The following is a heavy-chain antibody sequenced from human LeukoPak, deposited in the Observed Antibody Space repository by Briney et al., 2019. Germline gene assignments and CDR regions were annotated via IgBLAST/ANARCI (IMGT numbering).Heavy chain of an antibody. D-gene: IGHD6-19*01. CDR1: GYTFTNYH. CDR3: AREHQSSGWYNTFYAPDY. V-gene: IGHV1-46*01. J-gene: IGHJ4*02. CDR2: INPSGGST. Sequence: ASVKVSCKASGYTFTNYHMHWVRQAPGQGLEWMGIINPSGGSTSYAQKFQGRVTMTRDTSTSTVYMELSSLRSEDTAVYYCAREHQSSGWYNTFYAPDYWGQGTLVTVSS.